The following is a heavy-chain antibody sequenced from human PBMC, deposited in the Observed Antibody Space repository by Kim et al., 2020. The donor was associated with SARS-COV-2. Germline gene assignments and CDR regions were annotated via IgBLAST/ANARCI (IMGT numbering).Heavy chain of an antibody. CDR3: ARLRDFPDLGFDY. CDR2: IYYSGST. V-gene: IGHV4-39*01. CDR1: GGSISSSSYY. Sequence: SETLSLTCTVSGGSISSSSYYWGWIRQPPGKGLEWIGSIYYSGSTYYNPSLKSRVTISVDTSKNQFSLKLSSVTAADTAVYYCARLRDFPDLGFDYWGQGTLVTVSS. D-gene: IGHD3-3*01. J-gene: IGHJ4*02.